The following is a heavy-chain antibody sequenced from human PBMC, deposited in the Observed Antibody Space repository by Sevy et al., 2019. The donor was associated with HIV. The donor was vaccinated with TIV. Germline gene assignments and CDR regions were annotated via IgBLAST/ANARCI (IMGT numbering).Heavy chain of an antibody. D-gene: IGHD3-22*01. Sequence: ASVKVSCKVSGYTLTQLSMHWVRQVPGKGLEWMGSFDPEDDETIYAQKFQGRVTMTEDTSTDTAYMELSSLRSEDTAGYYCATTKDYYENSGDPFDYWGQGTLVTFSS. J-gene: IGHJ4*02. CDR3: ATTKDYYENSGDPFDY. V-gene: IGHV1-24*01. CDR2: FDPEDDET. CDR1: GYTLTQLS.